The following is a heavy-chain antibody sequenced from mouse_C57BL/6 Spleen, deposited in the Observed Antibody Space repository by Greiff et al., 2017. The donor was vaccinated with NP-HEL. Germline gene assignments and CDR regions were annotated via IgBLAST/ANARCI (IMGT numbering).Heavy chain of an antibody. CDR2: IWSGGGT. CDR1: GFSLTSYG. Sequence: QVQLKESGPGLVQPSQSLSITCTVSGFSLTSYGVHWVRQSPGKGLEWLGVIWSGGGTDYNAAFISRLSISTDTSKSHVFFNKISLHTDDTAIYYCASPVSYDYAMDYWGQGTSVTVSS. V-gene: IGHV2-2*01. D-gene: IGHD1-1*01. J-gene: IGHJ4*01. CDR3: ASPVSYDYAMDY.